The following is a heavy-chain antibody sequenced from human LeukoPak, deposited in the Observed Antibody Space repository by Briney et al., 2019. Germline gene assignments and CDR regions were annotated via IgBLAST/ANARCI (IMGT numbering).Heavy chain of an antibody. D-gene: IGHD6-19*01. Sequence: GASVKVSCKASGYTFTGYYMHWVRQAPGQGLEWMGWINPNSGGTNYAQKFQGRVTMTRDTSISTAYMELSRLRSDDTAVYYCARRSIAVAGKLDYWGQGTLVTVSS. CDR1: GYTFTGYY. CDR3: ARRSIAVAGKLDY. J-gene: IGHJ4*02. V-gene: IGHV1-2*02. CDR2: INPNSGGT.